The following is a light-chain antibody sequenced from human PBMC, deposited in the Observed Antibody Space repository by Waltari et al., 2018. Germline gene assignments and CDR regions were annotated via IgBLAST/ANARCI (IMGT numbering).Light chain of an antibody. CDR2: SNN. J-gene: IGLJ2*01. CDR1: NSNIGSNT. CDR3: STWDDRLTDVV. Sequence: QSVLAQPPSASGTPGQRITISCSGSNSNIGSNTVNWYQQFPGTAPRLLIYSNNQRPSGVPDRFSASKSGSSAALAVYGLHSEDEADYYCSTWDDRLTDVVFGGGTKVTVL. V-gene: IGLV1-44*01.